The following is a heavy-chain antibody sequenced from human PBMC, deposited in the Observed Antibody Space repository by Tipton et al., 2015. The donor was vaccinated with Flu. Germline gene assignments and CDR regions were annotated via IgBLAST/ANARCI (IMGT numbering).Heavy chain of an antibody. Sequence: TLSLTCTVSGGSISSYYWSWIRQPPGKGLEWIWYIYYSGSTNYNPSLKSRVTISVDTSKNQFSLKLSSVTAADTAVYYCARDLGSSGSFGYWGQGTLVTVSS. J-gene: IGHJ4*02. D-gene: IGHD6-13*01. CDR3: ARDLGSSGSFGY. V-gene: IGHV4-59*01. CDR1: GGSISSYY. CDR2: IYYSGST.